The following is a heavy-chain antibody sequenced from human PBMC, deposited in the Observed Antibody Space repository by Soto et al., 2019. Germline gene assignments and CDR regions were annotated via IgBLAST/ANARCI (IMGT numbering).Heavy chain of an antibody. CDR3: ARGNVAVAGYNWFDH. CDR1: GGSISSYY. D-gene: IGHD6-19*01. Sequence: PSETLSLTCTVSGGSISSYYWSWIRQPPGKGLEWIGYIYYSGSTNYNPSLKSRVTISVDTSKNQFSLKLSSVTAADTAVYYCARGNVAVAGYNWFDHWGQGTLVTVS. J-gene: IGHJ5*02. V-gene: IGHV4-59*01. CDR2: IYYSGST.